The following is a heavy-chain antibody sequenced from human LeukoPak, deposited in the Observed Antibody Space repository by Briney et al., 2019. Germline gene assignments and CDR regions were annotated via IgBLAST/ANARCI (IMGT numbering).Heavy chain of an antibody. CDR1: GGSISSYY. CDR3: ASAPTYCGGDCYSVSTYYYYMDV. Sequence: SETLSLTCTVSGGSISSYYWSWLRQPPGKGLEWIGYIYYSGSTNYNPSLKSRVTISVDTSKNQFSLKLSSVTAADTAVYYCASAPTYCGGDCYSVSTYYYYMDVWGKGTTVTVSS. CDR2: IYYSGST. J-gene: IGHJ6*03. D-gene: IGHD2-21*01. V-gene: IGHV4-59*01.